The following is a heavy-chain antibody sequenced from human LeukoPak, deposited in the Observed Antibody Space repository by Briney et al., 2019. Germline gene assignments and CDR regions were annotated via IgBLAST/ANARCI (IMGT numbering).Heavy chain of an antibody. D-gene: IGHD3-3*01. CDR1: GGTFSGYA. CDR3: ARGTYYDFWSGYYTLRYFDY. V-gene: IGHV1-69*05. Sequence: SVKVSCKASGGTFSGYAISWVRQAPGQGLEWMGGIIPIFGTANYAQKFQGRVTITTDESTSTAYMELSSLRSEDTAVYYCARGTYYDFWSGYYTLRYFDYWAREPWSPSPQ. J-gene: IGHJ4*02. CDR2: IIPIFGTA.